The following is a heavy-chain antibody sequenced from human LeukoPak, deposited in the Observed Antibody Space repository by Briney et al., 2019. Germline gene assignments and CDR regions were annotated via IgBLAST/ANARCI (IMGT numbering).Heavy chain of an antibody. CDR3: AREGGWNDFDY. J-gene: IGHJ4*02. CDR2: ISSSGSTI. CDR1: GFTFSSYE. D-gene: IGHD1-1*01. Sequence: PGGSLRLSCAASGFTFSSYEMNWVRQAPGKGLEWVSYISSSGSTIYYADSVKGRFTISRDNAKNSLYLQMNSLRADDTAIYYCAREGGWNDFDYWGQGTLVTVSS. V-gene: IGHV3-48*03.